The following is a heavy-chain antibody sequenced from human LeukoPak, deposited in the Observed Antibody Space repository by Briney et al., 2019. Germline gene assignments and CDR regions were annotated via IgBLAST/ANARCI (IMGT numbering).Heavy chain of an antibody. CDR1: GFTLSSHA. CDR2: ISGSDGAT. V-gene: IGHV3-23*01. D-gene: IGHD6-19*01. J-gene: IGHJ4*02. CDR3: VRREGSSGWGDFDY. Sequence: GGSLRLSCAASGFTLSSHAMGWVRQAPGKGLEWVSTISGSDGATLYADSVKGRFTISRDISKNTLYLQLDSLRVEDTAKYYCVRREGSSGWGDFDYWGQATLVTVSA.